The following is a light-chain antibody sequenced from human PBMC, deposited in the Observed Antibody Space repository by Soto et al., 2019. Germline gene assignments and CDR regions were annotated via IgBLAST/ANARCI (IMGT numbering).Light chain of an antibody. J-gene: IGLJ2*01. CDR3: AAWDDSPNGRVV. Sequence: QTVVTQPPSASGTPGQRVTISCSGSSSNIGSNTVNWYQQLPGTAPKLLIYSNNQRPSGVPDRFSGSKSGTSASLAISGLQSEDEADYYCAAWDDSPNGRVVFGGGTKVTVL. CDR1: SSNIGSNT. V-gene: IGLV1-44*01. CDR2: SNN.